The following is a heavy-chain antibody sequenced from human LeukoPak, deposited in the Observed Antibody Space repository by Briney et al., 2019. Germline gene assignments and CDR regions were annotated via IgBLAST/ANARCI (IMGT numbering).Heavy chain of an antibody. J-gene: IGHJ3*01. Sequence: GGSLRLSCAASGFTFSRYDMHWVRQATGKGLEWVSAIGTADATYYGDSVKGRFTISRGNAKSSLYLQMDTLRAGDTAVYYCARESGWGLPHAFDFWGQGTMVTVSS. D-gene: IGHD3-3*01. CDR3: ARESGWGLPHAFDF. CDR2: IGTADAT. CDR1: GFTFSRYD. V-gene: IGHV3-13*01.